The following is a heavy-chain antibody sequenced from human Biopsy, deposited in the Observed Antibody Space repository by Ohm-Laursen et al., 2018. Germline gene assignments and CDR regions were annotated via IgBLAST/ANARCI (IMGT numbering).Heavy chain of an antibody. J-gene: IGHJ6*02. CDR3: ARDRGQNYYDSTGYCNGMDV. Sequence: SRRLSFAASGFRFADYAMHWVRQRPGKGPEWVSGISWTSRNVGYADSVKGRFTITRDNAKKSLYLQMNSLRPEDTALYYCARDRGQNYYDSTGYCNGMDVWGQGTTVTVAS. D-gene: IGHD3-22*01. CDR1: GFRFADYA. V-gene: IGHV3-9*01. CDR2: ISWTSRNV.